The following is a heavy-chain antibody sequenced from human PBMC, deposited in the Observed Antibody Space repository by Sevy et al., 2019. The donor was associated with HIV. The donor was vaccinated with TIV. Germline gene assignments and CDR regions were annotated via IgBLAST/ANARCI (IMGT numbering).Heavy chain of an antibody. V-gene: IGHV4-34*01. CDR1: GGSFSGYY. Sequence: SETLSLTCAVYGGSFSGYYWSWIRQPPGKGLEWIGEINHSGSTNYNPALKSRVTISVDTSKNQFSLKLSSVTAADTAVYLWGGRSPTVVTLGDYWGQGTLVTVSS. CDR3: GGRSPTVVTLGDY. J-gene: IGHJ4*02. CDR2: INHSGST. D-gene: IGHD4-17*01.